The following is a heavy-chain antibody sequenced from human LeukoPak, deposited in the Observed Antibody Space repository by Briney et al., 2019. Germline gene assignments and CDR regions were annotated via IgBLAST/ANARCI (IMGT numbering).Heavy chain of an antibody. CDR2: ISAYNGNT. D-gene: IGHD3-10*01. Sequence: ASVKVSCKASGYTFTSYGISWVRQAPGQGLEWMGWISAYNGNTNYARKLKGRVTMTTDTSTSTAYMELRSLRSDDTAVYYCARGGYYGSGSYYPIPDYYYYYYYMDVWGKGTTVTISS. J-gene: IGHJ6*03. V-gene: IGHV1-18*01. CDR1: GYTFTSYG. CDR3: ARGGYYGSGSYYPIPDYYYYYYYMDV.